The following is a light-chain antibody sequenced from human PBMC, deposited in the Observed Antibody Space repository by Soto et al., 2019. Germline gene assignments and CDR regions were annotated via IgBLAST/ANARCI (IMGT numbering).Light chain of an antibody. CDR1: QSVSSSY. J-gene: IGKJ1*01. CDR3: NHFVGSPPWT. CDR2: GAS. Sequence: EIVLTQSPGTLSLSPGERATLSCRASQSVSSSYLAWFQQKPGQAPRLLIYGASSRATGTPDRFSGSGSGTDFTLTISGLEPEDVAVYYCNHFVGSPPWTLGQGTKVDIK. V-gene: IGKV3-20*01.